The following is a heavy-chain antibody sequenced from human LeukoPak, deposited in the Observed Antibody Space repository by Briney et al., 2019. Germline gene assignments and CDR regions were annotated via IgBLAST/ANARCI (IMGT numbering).Heavy chain of an antibody. V-gene: IGHV5-51*01. Sequence: GESLKISCKGFGYSSTSYWIGWVRQMPGKGLGWMGIIYPGDSDTRYSPSFQGQVTISADKSISTAYLQWSSLKASDTAMYYCARRGDFYDGSGYSNLRYWGQGTLVTVSS. J-gene: IGHJ4*02. CDR3: ARRGDFYDGSGYSNLRY. D-gene: IGHD3-22*01. CDR1: GYSSTSYW. CDR2: IYPGDSDT.